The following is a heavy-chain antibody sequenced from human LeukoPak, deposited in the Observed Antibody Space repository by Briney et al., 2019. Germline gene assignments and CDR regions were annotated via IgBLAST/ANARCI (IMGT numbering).Heavy chain of an antibody. CDR1: GFTFSSYA. CDR3: AREELVPAATWPPYYYYGMDV. CDR2: ISYDGSNK. Sequence: GRSLRLSCAASGFTFSSYAMDWVRQAPGKGLEWVAVISYDGSNKYYADSVKGRFAISRDNSKNTLYLQMNSLRAEDTAVYYCAREELVPAATWPPYYYYGMDVWGQGTTVTVSS. D-gene: IGHD2-2*01. J-gene: IGHJ6*02. V-gene: IGHV3-30*09.